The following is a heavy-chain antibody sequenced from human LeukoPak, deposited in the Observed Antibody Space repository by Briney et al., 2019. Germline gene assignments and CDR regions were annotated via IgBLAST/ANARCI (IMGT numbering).Heavy chain of an antibody. J-gene: IGHJ2*01. CDR1: GFIFSDYY. V-gene: IGHV3-11*01. CDR3: ATMVVGAALFYFDL. CDR2: IDTSGRTI. D-gene: IGHD6-25*01. Sequence: GGSLRLSCAAPGFIFSDYYMSWIRQAPGKGLEWVAYIDTSGRTIYTADSVKGRFAISRDNTKDSLSLQMNSLRAEDTATYYCATMVVGAALFYFDLWGRGTLVTVSS.